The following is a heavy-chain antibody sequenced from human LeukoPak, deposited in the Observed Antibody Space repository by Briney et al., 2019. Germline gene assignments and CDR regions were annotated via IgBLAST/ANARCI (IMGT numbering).Heavy chain of an antibody. CDR3: ARQGAVYDYVSFDY. CDR2: IYHSGST. Sequence: PSETLSLXCAVSGYSISSGYYWGWIRQPPGKGLEWIGSIYHSGSTYYNPSLKSRVTISVDTSKNQFSLKLSSVTAADTAVYYCARQGAVYDYVSFDYWGQGTLVTVSS. CDR1: GYSISSGYY. D-gene: IGHD3-16*01. V-gene: IGHV4-38-2*01. J-gene: IGHJ4*02.